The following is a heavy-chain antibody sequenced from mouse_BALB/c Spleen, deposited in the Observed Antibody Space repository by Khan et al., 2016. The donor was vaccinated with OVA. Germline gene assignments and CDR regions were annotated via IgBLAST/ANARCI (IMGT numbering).Heavy chain of an antibody. CDR1: GYTFTSYW. V-gene: IGHV1-5*01. J-gene: IGHJ3*01. D-gene: IGHD2-2*01. CDR2: IYPGNSDT. CDR3: TRFGYLFAY. Sequence: EVQLQQSGTVLARPGTSVKMSCKASGYTFTSYWMHWVKQRPGQGLEWIGAIYPGNSDTSYNQKFKGKATLNAVTSTSTAYMELNSLTNEDSAVYYCTRFGYLFAYWGQGTLVTVSA.